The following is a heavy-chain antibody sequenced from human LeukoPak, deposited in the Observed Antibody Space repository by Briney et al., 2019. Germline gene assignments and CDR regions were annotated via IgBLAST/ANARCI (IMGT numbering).Heavy chain of an antibody. Sequence: PGGSLRLSCAASGFIFSSYGMHWVRQAPGKGLEWVAFVRYDGSNKYYADSVKGRFTISRDNSKNTLYLQMNSLRDEDTAVYYCAKELGATGAFDIWGQGTMVAVFS. CDR1: GFIFSSYG. V-gene: IGHV3-30*02. CDR3: AKELGATGAFDI. J-gene: IGHJ3*02. CDR2: VRYDGSNK. D-gene: IGHD1-26*01.